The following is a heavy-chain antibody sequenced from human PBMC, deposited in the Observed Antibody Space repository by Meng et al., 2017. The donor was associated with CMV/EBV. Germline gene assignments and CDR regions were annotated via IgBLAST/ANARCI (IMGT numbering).Heavy chain of an antibody. J-gene: IGHJ6*02. V-gene: IGHV3-30*02. D-gene: IGHD3-3*01. CDR2: IRYDGSNK. CDR3: ARPLTNYAFWSGYYTGGGMDV. CDR1: GFTFSNYG. Sequence: GESLKISCAASGFTFSNYGMYWVRQAPGKGLEWVTFIRYDGSNKYYADSVKGRFTISRDNSKNTLFLQMNSLRAEDTAVYYCARPLTNYAFWSGYYTGGGMDVWGQGTTVTVSS.